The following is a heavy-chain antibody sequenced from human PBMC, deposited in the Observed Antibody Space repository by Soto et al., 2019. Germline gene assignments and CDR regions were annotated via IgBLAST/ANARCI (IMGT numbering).Heavy chain of an antibody. CDR1: GYTFTSYG. Sequence: QVQLVQSGAEVKKPGASVKVSCKASGYTFTSYGISWVRQAPGQGLEWMGWISAYNGNTNYAQKLQGRVTMTTDTSTSTAYMELRSLRSDDTAVYYCARALYYYGSGSYVAYYYGMDVWGQGTTVTVSS. CDR3: ARALYYYGSGSYVAYYYGMDV. J-gene: IGHJ6*02. D-gene: IGHD3-10*01. CDR2: ISAYNGNT. V-gene: IGHV1-18*01.